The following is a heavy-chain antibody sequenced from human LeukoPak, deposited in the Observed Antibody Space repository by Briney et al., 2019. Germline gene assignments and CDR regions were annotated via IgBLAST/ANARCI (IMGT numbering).Heavy chain of an antibody. CDR3: ARESYGSALDY. J-gene: IGHJ4*02. CDR1: GYSISSGYY. Sequence: SETLSLTCTVSGYSISSGYYWGWIRQPPGKGLEWIGSINHSGSTNYNPSLKSRVTISVDTSKNQFSLKLSSVTAADTAVYYCARESYGSALDYWGQGTLVTVSS. D-gene: IGHD3-10*01. CDR2: INHSGST. V-gene: IGHV4-38-2*02.